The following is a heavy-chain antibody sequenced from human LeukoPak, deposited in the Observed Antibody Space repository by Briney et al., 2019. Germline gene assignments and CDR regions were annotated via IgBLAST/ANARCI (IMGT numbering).Heavy chain of an antibody. Sequence: SETLSLTCTVSGGSISSYYWSWIRQPPGKGLEWIGYIYYSGSTNYNPSLKSRVTISVDTSKNQFSLKLSSVTAADTAVYYCARAFFSDSSGYYPYYYYYGMDVWGQGTMVTVSS. V-gene: IGHV4-59*01. D-gene: IGHD3-22*01. CDR1: GGSISSYY. J-gene: IGHJ6*02. CDR3: ARAFFSDSSGYYPYYYYYGMDV. CDR2: IYYSGST.